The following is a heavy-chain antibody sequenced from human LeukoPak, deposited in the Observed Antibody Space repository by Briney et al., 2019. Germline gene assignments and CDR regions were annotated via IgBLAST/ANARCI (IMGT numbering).Heavy chain of an antibody. CDR3: ARALVGATTVDH. CDR2: ISSSSSYI. V-gene: IGHV3-21*01. Sequence: GGSLRLSCAASGFTFSSYSMNWVRQAPGKGLEWVSSISSSSSYIYYADSVKGRFTISRDNAKNSLYLQMNSLRAEDTAVYYCARALVGATTVDHWGQGTLVTVSS. J-gene: IGHJ4*02. D-gene: IGHD1-26*01. CDR1: GFTFSSYS.